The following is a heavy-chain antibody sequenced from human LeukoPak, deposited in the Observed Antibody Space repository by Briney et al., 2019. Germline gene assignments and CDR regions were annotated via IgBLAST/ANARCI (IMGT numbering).Heavy chain of an antibody. V-gene: IGHV3-21*01. CDR1: GFTFSSYS. Sequence: GGSLRLSCAASGFTFSSYSMNWVRQAPGKGLEWVSSISSSSSYIYYADSVKGRFTISRDNAKNLLYLQMNSLRAEDTAVYYCARDRMDGMDVWGQGTTVTVSS. CDR2: ISSSSSYI. CDR3: ARDRMDGMDV. D-gene: IGHD2-8*01. J-gene: IGHJ6*02.